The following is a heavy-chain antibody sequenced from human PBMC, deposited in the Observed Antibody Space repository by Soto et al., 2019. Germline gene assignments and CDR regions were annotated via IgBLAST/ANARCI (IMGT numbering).Heavy chain of an antibody. D-gene: IGHD3-16*01. CDR3: ARMRGLGEISPYLDY. V-gene: IGHV4-59*01. Sequence: QVQLQESGPGLVKPSETLSLTCSISGGSISDYQWNWIRQPPGKGLGWIGYIYYSGRTNYNPSLKSRLTISLDTSTRQSSLRLRSVTAAHTAVYYCARMRGLGEISPYLDYWGQGALVTVSS. J-gene: IGHJ4*02. CDR2: IYYSGRT. CDR1: GGSISDYQ.